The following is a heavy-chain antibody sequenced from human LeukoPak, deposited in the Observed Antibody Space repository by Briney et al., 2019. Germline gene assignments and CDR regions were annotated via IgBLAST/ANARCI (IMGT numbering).Heavy chain of an antibody. Sequence: PGGSLRLSCVASGFTFSSYSMNWVRQAPGKGLEWVSSITRSSYIYYADSVKGRFTISRDNSKNTLYLQMNSLRAEDTAVYYCARVRQGLFKQQAAPLSPPDYWGQGTLVTVSS. CDR1: GFTFSSYS. D-gene: IGHD6-13*01. CDR3: ARVRQGLFKQQAAPLSPPDY. J-gene: IGHJ4*02. V-gene: IGHV3-21*01. CDR2: ITRSSYI.